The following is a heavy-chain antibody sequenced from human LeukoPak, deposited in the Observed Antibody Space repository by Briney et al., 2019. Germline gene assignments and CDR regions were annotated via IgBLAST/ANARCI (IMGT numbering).Heavy chain of an antibody. CDR2: ISYDGSNK. Sequence: GGSLRLSCAASGFTFSSYGMHWVRQAPGKGLEWVAVISYDGSNKYYADSVKGRFTISRDNSKNTLYLQMNSLRAEDTAVYYCAEAGSRVVPADFFDYWGQGTLVTVSS. J-gene: IGHJ4*02. CDR1: GFTFSSYG. CDR3: AEAGSRVVPADFFDY. D-gene: IGHD2-2*01. V-gene: IGHV3-30*18.